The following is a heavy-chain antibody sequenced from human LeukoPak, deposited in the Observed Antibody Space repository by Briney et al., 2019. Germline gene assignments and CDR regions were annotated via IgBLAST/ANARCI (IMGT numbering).Heavy chain of an antibody. CDR3: ASTYYYDSSGHQGFDY. J-gene: IGHJ4*02. CDR1: GGTFSSYA. Sequence: ASVKVSCKASGGTFSSYAISWVRQAPGQGLEWMGGIIPIFDTANYAQKFQGRVTITTDESTSTAYMELSSLRSEDTAVYYCASTYYYDSSGHQGFDYWGQGTLVTVSS. V-gene: IGHV1-69*05. CDR2: IIPIFDTA. D-gene: IGHD3-22*01.